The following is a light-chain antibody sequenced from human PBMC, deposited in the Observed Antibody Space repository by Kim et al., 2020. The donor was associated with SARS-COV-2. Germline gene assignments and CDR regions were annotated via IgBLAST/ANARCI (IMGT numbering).Light chain of an antibody. CDR2: GAS. V-gene: IGKV3-20*01. J-gene: IGKJ1*01. CDR3: QQYGSSPST. CDR1: QSVSSSY. Sequence: SPGERATLSGRASQSVSSSYLAWYQQKPGQAPRLLIYGASSRATGIPDRFSGSGSGTDFTLTISRLEPKDFAVYYCQQYGSSPSTFGQGTKVEIK.